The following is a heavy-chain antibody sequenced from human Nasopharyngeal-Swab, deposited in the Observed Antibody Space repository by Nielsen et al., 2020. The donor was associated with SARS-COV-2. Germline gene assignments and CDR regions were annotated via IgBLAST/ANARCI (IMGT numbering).Heavy chain of an antibody. V-gene: IGHV1-69*10. CDR2: IIPILDIT. CDR3: ARDKGRRDGYHTGAFDI. Sequence: SVKVSCKASGDTFTTYAISWVRQAPGQGLEWMGGIIPILDITNYAQKFQGRLTIIADKSTYTAYMELSSLRSEDTAVYYCARDKGRRDGYHTGAFDIWGQATMVTVSS. J-gene: IGHJ3*02. CDR1: GDTFTTYA. D-gene: IGHD5-24*01.